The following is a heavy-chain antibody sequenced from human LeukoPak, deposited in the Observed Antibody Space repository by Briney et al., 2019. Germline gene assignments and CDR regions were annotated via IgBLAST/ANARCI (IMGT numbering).Heavy chain of an antibody. CDR2: IYHSGTT. J-gene: IGHJ4*02. Sequence: SETLSLTCAVSGAFITNSHWWSWARQPPGRGLEWIGEIYHSGTTNYNPSLQSRVTMSVDKSKNQFSLKLSSVTAADTAVYYCATYFYGEYGSYYFDYWGQGTLVTVSS. CDR1: GAFITNSHW. V-gene: IGHV4-4*02. D-gene: IGHD4-17*01. CDR3: ATYFYGEYGSYYFDY.